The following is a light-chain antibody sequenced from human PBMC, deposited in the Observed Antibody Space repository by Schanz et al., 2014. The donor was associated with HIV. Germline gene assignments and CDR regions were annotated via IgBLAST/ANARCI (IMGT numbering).Light chain of an antibody. Sequence: DIQLTQSPSFLSASVGDRVTITCRASQGISSYLAWYQQMPAKAPKLLIYAASTLHSGVPSRFSGSGSATEFTLTISSLQPEDFATYYCQQDNSFPWTFGQGTKVEIK. J-gene: IGKJ1*01. CDR3: QQDNSFPWT. V-gene: IGKV1-9*01. CDR2: AAS. CDR1: QGISSY.